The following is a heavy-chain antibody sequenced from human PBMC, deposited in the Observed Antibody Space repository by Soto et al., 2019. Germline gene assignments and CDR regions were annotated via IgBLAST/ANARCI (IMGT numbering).Heavy chain of an antibody. V-gene: IGHV3-23*01. Sequence: PGGSLRLSCAASGFTFISYAMSWVRQAPGKGLEWVSAISGSGGSTYYADSVKGRFTISRDNSKNTLYLQMNSLRAEDTAVYYCAKDRRITIFGVVFPPLDAFDIWGQGTMVTVSS. D-gene: IGHD3-3*01. CDR3: AKDRRITIFGVVFPPLDAFDI. CDR2: ISGSGGST. CDR1: GFTFISYA. J-gene: IGHJ3*02.